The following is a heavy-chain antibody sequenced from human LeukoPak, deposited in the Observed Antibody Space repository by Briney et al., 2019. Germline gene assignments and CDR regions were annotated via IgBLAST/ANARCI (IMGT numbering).Heavy chain of an antibody. Sequence: GGSLRLSCTASAFTFSDHWMHWVRQAPGEGLEWVAIISHDGSEKSYVDSVKGRFTISRDNAKNSLYLQMNSLRAEDTAVYYCARDHWRRLDYWGQGTLVTVSS. J-gene: IGHJ4*02. CDR3: ARDHWRRLDY. CDR2: ISHDGSEK. D-gene: IGHD3-3*01. V-gene: IGHV3-7*03. CDR1: AFTFSDHW.